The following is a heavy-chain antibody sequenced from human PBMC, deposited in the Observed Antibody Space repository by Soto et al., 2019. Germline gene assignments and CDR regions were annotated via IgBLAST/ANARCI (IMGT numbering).Heavy chain of an antibody. D-gene: IGHD6-19*01. V-gene: IGHV1-2*06. CDR1: GYIFTDYY. CDR3: ARDRSSGGFEEGYYYGIDV. J-gene: IGHJ6*02. CDR2: INPNSGGT. Sequence: ASVKVSCKASGYIFTDYYMHWVRQAPGQELGWIGRINPNSGGTNYAQKFKGRVTMTRDTSISTAYMELSSLRSEDTAVYFCARDRSSGGFEEGYYYGIDVWSQGTTVTVSS.